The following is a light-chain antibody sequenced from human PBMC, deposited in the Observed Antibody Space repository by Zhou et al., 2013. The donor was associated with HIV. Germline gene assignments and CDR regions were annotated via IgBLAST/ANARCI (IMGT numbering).Light chain of an antibody. CDR3: QQRDSLPLT. J-gene: IGKJ1*01. V-gene: IGKV1-5*03. CDR2: KAS. Sequence: DIQMTQSPSTLSASVGDRVTITCRASQSISSWLAWYQQKPGKAPKLLIYKASSLESGVPSRFSGSGSGTEFTLTISSLQPDDFATYYCQQRDSLPLTFGQGTRVEIK. CDR1: QSISSW.